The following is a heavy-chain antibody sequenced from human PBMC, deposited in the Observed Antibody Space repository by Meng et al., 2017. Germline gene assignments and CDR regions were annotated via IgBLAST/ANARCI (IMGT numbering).Heavy chain of an antibody. CDR2: IYSGGST. CDR3: ATESA. V-gene: IGHV3-66*01. Sequence: VQLDESGGGLVQPGGSLRLSCVASGFTVSSNYMSWVREAPGKGLEWVSLIYSGGSTYYSDSVKGRFTISRDNSKNTLYLQMISLRAEDTAVYYCATESAWGQGTLVTVSS. CDR1: GFTVSSNY. J-gene: IGHJ5*02.